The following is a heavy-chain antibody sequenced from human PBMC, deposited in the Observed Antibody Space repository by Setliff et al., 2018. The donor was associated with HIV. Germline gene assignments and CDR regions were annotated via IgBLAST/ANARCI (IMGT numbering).Heavy chain of an antibody. Sequence: GGSLRLSCAASGFTFSNYNMNWVRQAPGKGLEWVSFISSSSSYIYYANSVKGRFTISRDNAKNSLYLQMSSLRAEDTAVYYCARDHEDSGWYVESVDYWGQGTLVTVSS. CDR1: GFTFSNYN. CDR3: ARDHEDSGWYVESVDY. CDR2: ISSSSSYI. D-gene: IGHD6-19*01. V-gene: IGHV3-21*01. J-gene: IGHJ4*02.